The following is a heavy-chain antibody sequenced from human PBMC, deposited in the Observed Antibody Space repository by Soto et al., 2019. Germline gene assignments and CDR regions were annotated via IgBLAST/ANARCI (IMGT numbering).Heavy chain of an antibody. J-gene: IGHJ3*02. CDR3: ARHGGGIVVVVAARGAFDI. V-gene: IGHV4-59*08. CDR1: GGSISSYY. CDR2: IYYSGST. Sequence: SETLSLTCTVSGGSISSYYWSWIRQPPGKGLEWIGYIYYSGSTNYNPSLKSRVTISVDTSKNQFSLKLSSVTAADTAVYYCARHGGGIVVVVAARGAFDIWGQGTVVTVSS. D-gene: IGHD2-15*01.